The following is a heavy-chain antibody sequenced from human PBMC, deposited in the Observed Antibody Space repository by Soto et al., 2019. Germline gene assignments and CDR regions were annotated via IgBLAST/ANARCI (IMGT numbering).Heavy chain of an antibody. D-gene: IGHD6-13*01. CDR2: IIPIFGTA. CDR1: GGTFSSYA. J-gene: IGHJ5*02. V-gene: IGHV1-69*06. CDR3: ASQSSSWPGGWFDP. Sequence: SVKVSWKASGGTFSSYAISWVRQAPGQGLEWMGGIIPIFGTANYAQKFQGRVTITADKSTSTAYMELSSVTAADTAVYYCASQSSSWPGGWFDPWGQGTLVTVSS.